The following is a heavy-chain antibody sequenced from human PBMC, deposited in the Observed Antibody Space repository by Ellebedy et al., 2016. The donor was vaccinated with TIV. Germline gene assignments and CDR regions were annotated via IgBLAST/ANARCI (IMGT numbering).Heavy chain of an antibody. CDR1: GDSISDYY. J-gene: IGHJ4*02. Sequence: MPSETLSLTCFVSGDSISDYYMRWIRQSAGKRLEWIGHIHGSGRTNYNASLTSRLTMSLDTSKNQLSLKLTSLPAADTAVYYWGGDGGRLGIGYWGQGALVTVSS. D-gene: IGHD2-21*01. V-gene: IGHV4-4*07. CDR3: GGDGGRLGIGY. CDR2: IHGSGRT.